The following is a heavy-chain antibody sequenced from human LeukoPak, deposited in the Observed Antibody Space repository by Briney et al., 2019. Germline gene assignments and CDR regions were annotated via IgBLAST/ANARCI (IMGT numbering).Heavy chain of an antibody. CDR1: GGSISSYY. Sequence: SETLSLTCTVSGGSISSYYWSWIRQPPGEGLQFIGYIYYTGTASYNPSLNSRVTMSVDTSKNQFSLKVSSVTAADTAVYYCAKFATVTVPNWIDFWGQGTLVTVSS. D-gene: IGHD4-17*01. V-gene: IGHV4-59*01. CDR3: AKFATVTVPNWIDF. CDR2: IYYTGTA. J-gene: IGHJ5*01.